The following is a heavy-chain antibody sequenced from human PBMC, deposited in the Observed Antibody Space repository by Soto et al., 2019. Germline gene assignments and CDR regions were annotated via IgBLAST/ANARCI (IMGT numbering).Heavy chain of an antibody. D-gene: IGHD3-22*01. CDR1: GLTFSSYG. J-gene: IGHJ4*02. V-gene: IGHV3-33*01. CDR3: ARDRMPFFYYDSSGQVEY. Sequence: GSLRLSSAASGLTFSSYGMHLVRQAPGKGLEWVAVIWYDGSNKYYADSVKGRFTISRDNSKTTLYLQMNRLRAEDTAVHYCARDRMPFFYYDSSGQVEYWGQGTLVTVYS. CDR2: IWYDGSNK.